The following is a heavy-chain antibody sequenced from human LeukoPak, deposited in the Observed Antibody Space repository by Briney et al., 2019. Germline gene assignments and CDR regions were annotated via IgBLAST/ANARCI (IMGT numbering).Heavy chain of an antibody. D-gene: IGHD4-11*01. CDR2: ISWNGGNT. J-gene: IGHJ5*02. V-gene: IGHV3-20*04. CDR3: AKDAQYNWFDP. CDR1: GFTFDDYG. Sequence: GGSLRLSCAASGFTFDDYGMGWVRQAPGKGLEWVSGISWNGGNTGYADSVKGGFTISRDNSKNTLYLQMNSLRAEDTAVYYCAKDAQYNWFDPWGQGTLVTVSS.